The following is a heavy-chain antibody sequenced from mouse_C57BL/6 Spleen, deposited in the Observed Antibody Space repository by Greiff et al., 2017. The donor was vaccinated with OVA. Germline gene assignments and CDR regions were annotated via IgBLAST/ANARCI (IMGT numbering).Heavy chain of an antibody. CDR2: ISSGSSTI. Sequence: EVQVVESGGGLVKPGGSLKLSCAASGFTFSDYGMHWVRQAPEKGLAWVAYISSGSSTIYYADTVKGRFTISRDNAKNTLFLQRTSLRSEDTAMYYCAAYDYDEAWFAYWGQGTLVTVSA. D-gene: IGHD2-4*01. CDR1: GFTFSDYG. V-gene: IGHV5-17*01. CDR3: AAYDYDEAWFAY. J-gene: IGHJ3*01.